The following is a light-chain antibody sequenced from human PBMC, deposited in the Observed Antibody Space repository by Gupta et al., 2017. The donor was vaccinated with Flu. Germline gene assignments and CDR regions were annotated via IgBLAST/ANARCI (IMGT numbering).Light chain of an antibody. V-gene: IGLV1-51*02. CDR2: ENN. CDR3: GLWDSSLNIVI. Sequence: QSLLTQPPSMSAAPGQNVTIPCSGGSSSIGNNYVSWYQHLPPAAPKLLIFENNKRSPGFPGRFSASKSGTSATLDITGLQTGDEADYYCGLWDSSLNIVIFGGGTKLTVL. J-gene: IGLJ2*01. CDR1: SSSIGNNY.